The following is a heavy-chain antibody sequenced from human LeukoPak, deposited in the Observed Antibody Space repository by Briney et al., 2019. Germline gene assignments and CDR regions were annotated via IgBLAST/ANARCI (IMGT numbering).Heavy chain of an antibody. CDR2: IIPMFGTT. Sequence: ASVKVSCKASGGTFSSNAISWVRQAPGQGLEWMGGIIPMFGTTDYAPRFQGRVTITADKFTSTAYMELTSLRSEDTAVYYCARALAVVKNYFDPWGQGTLVTVSS. V-gene: IGHV1-69*06. CDR3: ARALAVVKNYFDP. CDR1: GGTFSSNA. D-gene: IGHD1-7*01. J-gene: IGHJ5*02.